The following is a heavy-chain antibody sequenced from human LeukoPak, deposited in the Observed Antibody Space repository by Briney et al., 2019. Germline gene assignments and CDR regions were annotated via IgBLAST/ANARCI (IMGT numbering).Heavy chain of an antibody. V-gene: IGHV3-23*01. CDR2: ISGSGGST. CDR1: GFTFDDYA. J-gene: IGHJ4*02. CDR3: AKGVGPFDY. D-gene: IGHD2-15*01. Sequence: AGRSLRLSCAASGFTFDDYAMHWVRQAPGKGLEWVSGISGSGGSTYYADSVKGRFTISRDNSKNTLYLQMNSLRAEDTAVYYCAKGVGPFDYWGQGTLVTVSS.